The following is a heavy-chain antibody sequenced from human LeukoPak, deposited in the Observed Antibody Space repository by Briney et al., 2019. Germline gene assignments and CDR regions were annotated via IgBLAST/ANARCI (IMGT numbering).Heavy chain of an antibody. D-gene: IGHD5-18*01. CDR1: GFTVSSSH. V-gene: IGHV3-53*01. J-gene: IGHJ4*02. CDR2: IDSGGST. Sequence: GGSLRLSCAASGFTVSSSHMSWVRQAPGKGLEWVSVIDSGGSTYCSDSVKGRFTISRDNSKNTLYLQINSLRVEDTAVYYCARDLGYSYGYFAHWGQGSLVTVSS. CDR3: ARDLGYSYGYFAH.